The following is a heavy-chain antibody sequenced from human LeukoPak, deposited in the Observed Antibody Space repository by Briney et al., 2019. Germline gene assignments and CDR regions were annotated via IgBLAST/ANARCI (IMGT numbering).Heavy chain of an antibody. D-gene: IGHD1-1*01. V-gene: IGHV3-30*18. CDR2: ISYDGSNK. J-gene: IGHJ4*02. CDR3: TKTNQTTQRGYFGS. Sequence: GRSLRLSCAASGFTFSNYGMHWVRQAPGKGLEWVAVISYDGSNKYYADSVKGRFAISRDNSKNTLSLQMNSLRAEDTAVYYCTKTNQTTQRGYFGSWGQGNLVTVSS. CDR1: GFTFSNYG.